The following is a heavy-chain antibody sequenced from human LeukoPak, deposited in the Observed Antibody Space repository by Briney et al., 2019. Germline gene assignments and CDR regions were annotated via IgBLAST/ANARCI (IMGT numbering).Heavy chain of an antibody. V-gene: IGHV4-4*07. D-gene: IGHD5-18*01. J-gene: IGHJ4*02. CDR2: IYTSGST. CDR1: GGSISSYY. Sequence: KASETLSLTCAVSGGSISSYYWSWIRQPAGKGLEWIGRIYTSGSTNYNPSLKSRVTMSVDTSKNQFSLKLSSVTAADTAVYYCARERRGYSYGYYFDYWGQGTLVTVSS. CDR3: ARERRGYSYGYYFDY.